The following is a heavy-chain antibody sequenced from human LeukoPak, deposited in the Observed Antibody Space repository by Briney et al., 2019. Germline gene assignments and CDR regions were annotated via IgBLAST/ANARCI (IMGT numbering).Heavy chain of an antibody. CDR2: ISKDGTTT. CDR3: AXVALRDYDXXGFDY. V-gene: IGHV3-74*01. J-gene: IGHJ4*02. D-gene: IGHD3-9*01. CDR1: GFPFSNYW. Sequence: PGGSLRLSWAASGFPFSNYWMHWVRQAPGKGLLWVSRISKDGTTTNYADSVKGRFTISRDNAKDTVYLQMNSLRAEDTAVYYCAXVALRDYDXXGFDYWGQGTLVTVSS.